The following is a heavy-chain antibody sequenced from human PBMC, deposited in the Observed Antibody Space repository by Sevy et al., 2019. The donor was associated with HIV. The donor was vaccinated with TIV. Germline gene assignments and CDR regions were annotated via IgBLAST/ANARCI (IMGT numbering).Heavy chain of an antibody. J-gene: IGHJ6*02. CDR1: GGTFSSYA. D-gene: IGHD6-13*01. CDR3: ARESPGEQQLAPPPRYYYGMDV. V-gene: IGHV1-69*13. Sequence: ASVKVSCKASGGTFSSYAISWVRQAPGQGLEWMGGIIPIFGTANYAQKFQGRVTITAAESTSTAYMELSSLGSEDTAVYYCARESPGEQQLAPPPRYYYGMDVWGQGTTVTVSS. CDR2: IIPIFGTA.